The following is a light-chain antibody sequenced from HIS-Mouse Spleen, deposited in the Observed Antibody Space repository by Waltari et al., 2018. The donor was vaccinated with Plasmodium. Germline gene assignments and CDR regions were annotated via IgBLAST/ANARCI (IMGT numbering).Light chain of an antibody. CDR1: SNDVGVSTY. J-gene: IGLJ3*02. CDR3: CSYAGSYTWV. CDR2: DVS. Sequence: QSALTQPRSVSGSPGQSLTISCTGPSNDVGVSTYVSWYQQHPGKAPKLISYDVSKRPSGVPDRFSGSKSGNTASLTISGLQAEDEADYYCCSYAGSYTWVFGGGTKLTVL. V-gene: IGLV2-11*01.